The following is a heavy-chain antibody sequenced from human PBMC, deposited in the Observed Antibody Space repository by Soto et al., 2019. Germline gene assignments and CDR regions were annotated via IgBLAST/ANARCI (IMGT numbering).Heavy chain of an antibody. Sequence: GGSLRLSCAASGFTFSSYWMHWVRQAPGKGLMWVSRIKGDGSSPSYADSVEGRLTISRDNARNTLFLQVNSLRAEDTAVYYCARGLIGNCGVDVWGQGTTVTVSS. CDR2: IKGDGSSP. V-gene: IGHV3-74*01. J-gene: IGHJ6*02. CDR1: GFTFSSYW. CDR3: ARGLIGNCGVDV. D-gene: IGHD2-8*01.